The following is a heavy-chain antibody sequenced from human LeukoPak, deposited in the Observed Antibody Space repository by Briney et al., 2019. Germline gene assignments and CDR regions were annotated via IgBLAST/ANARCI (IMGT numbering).Heavy chain of an antibody. J-gene: IGHJ4*02. Sequence: SGTLSLTCAVYGGSFSGYYWSWIRQPPGKGLEWIGEINHSGSTNYNPSLKSRVTISVDTSKNQFSLKLSSVTAADTAVYYCASLRPFDYWGQGTLVTVSS. CDR1: GGSFSGYY. CDR2: INHSGST. CDR3: ASLRPFDY. V-gene: IGHV4-34*01.